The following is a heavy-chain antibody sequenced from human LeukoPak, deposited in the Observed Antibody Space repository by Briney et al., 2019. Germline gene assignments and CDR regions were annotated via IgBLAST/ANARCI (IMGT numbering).Heavy chain of an antibody. Sequence: SETLSLTCTVSGGSISSGDYYWSWIPQPPGKGLEWIGYIYYSGSTYYNPSLKSRLTISGDTSKNQFSLRLSSVTAADTAVYYCARGTWSSSIDYWGQGTLVTVSS. CDR2: IYYSGST. CDR1: GGSISSGDYY. D-gene: IGHD6-6*01. V-gene: IGHV4-30-4*01. J-gene: IGHJ4*02. CDR3: ARGTWSSSIDY.